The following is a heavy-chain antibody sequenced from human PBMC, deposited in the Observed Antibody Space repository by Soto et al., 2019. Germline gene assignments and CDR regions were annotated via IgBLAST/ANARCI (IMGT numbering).Heavy chain of an antibody. CDR3: VGGQYYFDY. D-gene: IGHD3-10*01. J-gene: IGHJ4*02. Sequence: QVQLVESGGGVVQPGRALRLSCAASGFPFSSYGMHWVREAPGKGLEWVAVISYDGSNKYYADSVKGRFTISRDNSASTLYLQMNSLRPVDTALYYCVGGQYYFDYRGQGTLVTVSP. CDR2: ISYDGSNK. V-gene: IGHV3-30*03. CDR1: GFPFSSYG.